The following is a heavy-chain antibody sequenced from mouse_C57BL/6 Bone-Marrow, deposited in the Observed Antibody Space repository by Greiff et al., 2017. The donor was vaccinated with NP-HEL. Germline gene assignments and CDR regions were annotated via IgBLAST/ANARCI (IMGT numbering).Heavy chain of an antibody. CDR1: GYAFSSYW. CDR2: IYPGDGDT. CDR3: ARKDYDHDGMDY. J-gene: IGHJ4*01. D-gene: IGHD2-4*01. Sequence: QVQLKESGAELVKPGASVKISCKASGYAFSSYWMNWVKQRPGKGLEWIGQIYPGDGDTNYNGKFKGKATLTADKSSSTAYMQLSSLTSEDSAVYFCARKDYDHDGMDYWGQGTSVTVSS. V-gene: IGHV1-80*01.